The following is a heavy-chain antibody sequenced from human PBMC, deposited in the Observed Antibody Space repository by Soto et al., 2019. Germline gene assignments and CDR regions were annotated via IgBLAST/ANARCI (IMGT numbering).Heavy chain of an antibody. CDR2: ITHSGST. CDR3: AKYGPGIITGYYFHY. V-gene: IGHV4-34*01. Sequence: PSETLSLTCAVYGGSFSDYYWSWIRQPPGKGLEWIGEITHSGSTNYNPSLKSRVTISVDTSKNQFSVKLTSGTAADTAVYYCAKYGPGIITGYYFHYWGQGTPVTVSS. J-gene: IGHJ4*02. D-gene: IGHD3-10*01. CDR1: GGSFSDYY.